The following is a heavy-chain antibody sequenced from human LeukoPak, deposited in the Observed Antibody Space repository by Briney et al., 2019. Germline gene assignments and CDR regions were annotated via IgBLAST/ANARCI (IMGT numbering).Heavy chain of an antibody. Sequence: PGRSLRLSCAASGFTFSSYGMHWVRQAPGKGLEWVAVIWYDGSNKYYAGSVKGRFTISRDNSKNTLYLQMNSLRAEDTAVYYCAKVDVDTGTLDYWGQGTLVTVSS. J-gene: IGHJ4*02. D-gene: IGHD5-18*01. V-gene: IGHV3-33*06. CDR3: AKVDVDTGTLDY. CDR2: IWYDGSNK. CDR1: GFTFSSYG.